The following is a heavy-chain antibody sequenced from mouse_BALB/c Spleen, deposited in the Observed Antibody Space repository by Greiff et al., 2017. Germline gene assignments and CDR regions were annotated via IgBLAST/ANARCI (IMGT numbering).Heavy chain of an antibody. V-gene: IGHV1-18*01. CDR3: ARSLSGYCEV. J-gene: IGHJ1*01. CDR2: INPNNGDT. CDR1: GYNFTDYY. Sequence: EVQLQQSGPELVKPGASVKMSCKASGYNFTDYYMKWVKQSHGKSLEWIGDINPNNGDTLYQKCKGKATLTVDHSSSTAYMQLNSLTSGDAAVYYDARSLSGYCEVWGAGTTVTVSS.